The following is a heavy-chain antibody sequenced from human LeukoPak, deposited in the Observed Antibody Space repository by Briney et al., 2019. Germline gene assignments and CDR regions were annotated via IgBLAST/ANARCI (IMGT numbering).Heavy chain of an antibody. J-gene: IGHJ4*02. CDR2: IKQDGSEK. Sequence: GGSLRLSCAASGFTFSSYWMSWVRQAPGKGLEWVANIKQDGSEKYYVDSVKGRFTISRDNAKNSLYLQMNSLRAEDTAVYYCAREIAGYSSGWCFDYWGQGTLVTVSS. CDR1: GFTFSSYW. D-gene: IGHD6-19*01. V-gene: IGHV3-7*01. CDR3: AREIAGYSSGWCFDY.